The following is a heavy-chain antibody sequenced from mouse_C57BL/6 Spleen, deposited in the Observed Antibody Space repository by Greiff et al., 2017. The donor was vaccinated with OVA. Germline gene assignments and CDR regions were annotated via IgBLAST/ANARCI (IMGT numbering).Heavy chain of an antibody. J-gene: IGHJ1*03. CDR2: INPGSGGT. V-gene: IGHV1-54*01. CDR1: GYAFTNYL. D-gene: IGHD1-1*01. CDR3: ARSNYYGSSGDFDV. Sequence: VQLQQSGAELVRPGTSVKVSCKASGYAFTNYLIEGVKRRTGQGIAWIGVINPGSGGTNYNEKFKGKATLTADKSSSTAYMQLSSLTSEDSAVYVCARSNYYGSSGDFDVWGTGTTVTVSS.